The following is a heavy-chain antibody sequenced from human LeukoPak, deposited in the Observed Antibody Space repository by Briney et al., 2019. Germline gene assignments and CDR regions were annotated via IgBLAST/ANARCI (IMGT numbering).Heavy chain of an antibody. CDR2: INHSGST. J-gene: IGHJ6*03. V-gene: IGHV4-34*01. CDR3: ARAFPGAAPYMDV. Sequence: PSETLSLTCAVYGGSFSGYYWSWIRQPPGKGLEWIGEINHSGSTNYNPSLKSRVTMSVDTSKNQFSLKLSSVTAADTAVYYCARAFPGAAPYMDVWGKGTTVTVSS. CDR1: GGSFSGYY. D-gene: IGHD6-6*01.